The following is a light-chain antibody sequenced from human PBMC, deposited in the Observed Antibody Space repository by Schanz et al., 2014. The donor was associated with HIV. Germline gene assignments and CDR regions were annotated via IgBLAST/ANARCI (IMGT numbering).Light chain of an antibody. CDR2: DAS. J-gene: IGKJ3*01. CDR1: QSFSSSH. CDR3: HHYGGS. Sequence: EFVLTQSPGTLSLSPGERAALSCRASQSFSSSHLAWYQQKPGQAPRLLIYDASNRATGIPDRFSGSGSGTDFTLTISRLEPADFAVYYCHHYGGSFGPGTKVDF. V-gene: IGKV3-20*01.